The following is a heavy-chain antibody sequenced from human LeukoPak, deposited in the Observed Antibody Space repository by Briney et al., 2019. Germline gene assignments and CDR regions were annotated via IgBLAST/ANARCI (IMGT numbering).Heavy chain of an antibody. V-gene: IGHV3-7*01. J-gene: IGHJ4*02. D-gene: IGHD3-22*01. Sequence: GGSLRLSCAASGFTFSSYWMNWVRQAPGKGLEWVANIKQDGSEKYYVDSVKGRFTISTDNAKNSLYLQMNSLTAEDTAVYYCARVASSGYYYFSDYWGQGTQVTVSS. CDR3: ARVASSGYYYFSDY. CDR2: IKQDGSEK. CDR1: GFTFSSYW.